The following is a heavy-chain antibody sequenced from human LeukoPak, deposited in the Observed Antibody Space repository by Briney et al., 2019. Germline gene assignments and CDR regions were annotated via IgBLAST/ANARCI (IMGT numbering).Heavy chain of an antibody. CDR3: ARDMNGGSFEHYYYGMDV. V-gene: IGHV1-69*13. Sequence: SVKVSCKASGGTFSSYAISWVRRAPGQGLEWMGGIIPIFGTANYAQKFQGRVTITADESTSAAYMELSSLRSEDTAVYYCARDMNGGSFEHYYYGMDVWGQGTTVTVSS. D-gene: IGHD6-13*01. CDR2: IIPIFGTA. J-gene: IGHJ6*02. CDR1: GGTFSSYA.